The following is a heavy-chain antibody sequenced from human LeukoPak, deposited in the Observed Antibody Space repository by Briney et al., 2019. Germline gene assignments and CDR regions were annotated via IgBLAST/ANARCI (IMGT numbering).Heavy chain of an antibody. J-gene: IGHJ6*02. Sequence: ASVKVSCKASGYTFTGYYMHWVRQAPGQGLEWMGWINLNSGGTNYAQKFQGRVTMTRDASISTAYMELSRLRSDDTAVYYCARGGLRLGELSSYYYGMDVWGQGTTVTVSS. V-gene: IGHV1-2*02. CDR1: GYTFTGYY. D-gene: IGHD3-16*02. CDR3: ARGGLRLGELSSYYYGMDV. CDR2: INLNSGGT.